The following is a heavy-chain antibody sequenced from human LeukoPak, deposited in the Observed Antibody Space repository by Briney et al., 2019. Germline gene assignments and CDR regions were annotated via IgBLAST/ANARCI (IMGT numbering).Heavy chain of an antibody. CDR3: AREHSGYDFPGRDYYYMDV. Sequence: GGSLRLSCAASGFAFSSYWMSWVRQAPGKGLEWVANIKQDGSEKYYVDSVKGRFTISRDNAKNSLYLQMNSLRAEDTAVYYCAREHSGYDFPGRDYYYMDVWGKGTTVTVSS. V-gene: IGHV3-7*01. CDR1: GFAFSSYW. J-gene: IGHJ6*03. D-gene: IGHD5-12*01. CDR2: IKQDGSEK.